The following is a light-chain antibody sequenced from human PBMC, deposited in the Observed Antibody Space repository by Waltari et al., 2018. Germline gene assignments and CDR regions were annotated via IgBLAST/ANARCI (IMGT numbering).Light chain of an antibody. CDR2: RNN. Sequence: QSVLTQPPSASGTPGQRVPISRSGSTSNIGRNYVYWYQQFPGTAPKLLVYRNNERPSGVPDRISGSKSGTSASLAISGLRSEDEADYYCATWDGSLTAWVFGGGTKVTVL. CDR1: TSNIGRNY. V-gene: IGLV1-47*01. J-gene: IGLJ3*02. CDR3: ATWDGSLTAWV.